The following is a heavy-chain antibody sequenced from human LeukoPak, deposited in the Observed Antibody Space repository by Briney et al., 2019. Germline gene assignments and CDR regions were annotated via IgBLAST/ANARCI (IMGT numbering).Heavy chain of an antibody. Sequence: RASVKLSCKASGGTFSSYAISWVRQAPGQGLEWMARIIPILGIANYAQKFQGRVTITADKSTSTAYMELSSLRSEDTAVYYCARDNPSSSWSQGDYWGQGTLVTVSS. D-gene: IGHD6-13*01. CDR2: IIPILGIA. J-gene: IGHJ4*02. CDR1: GGTFSSYA. CDR3: ARDNPSSSWSQGDY. V-gene: IGHV1-69*04.